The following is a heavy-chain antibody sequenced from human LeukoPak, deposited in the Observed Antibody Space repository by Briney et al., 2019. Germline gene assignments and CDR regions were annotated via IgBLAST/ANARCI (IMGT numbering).Heavy chain of an antibody. Sequence: PSETLSLTCTVSGGSISSSSYYWGWIRQPPGKGLEWIGSIYYSGSTYYNPSLKSRVTISVDTSKNQFSLKLSSVTAADTAVYYCARIRLRTNVLRYFDWLFNYFDYWGQGTLVTVSS. CDR3: ARIRLRTNVLRYFDWLFNYFDY. D-gene: IGHD3-9*01. V-gene: IGHV4-39*01. CDR2: IYYSGST. J-gene: IGHJ4*02. CDR1: GGSISSSSYY.